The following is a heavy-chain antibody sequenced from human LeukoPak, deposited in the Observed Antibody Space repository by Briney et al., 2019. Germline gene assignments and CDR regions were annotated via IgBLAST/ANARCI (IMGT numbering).Heavy chain of an antibody. Sequence: GGSLRLSCAASGFTFSSYAMSWVRQAPGKGLEWVSAISGSGGSTYYADSVKGRFTISRDNSKNTLYLQMNSLRAEDTAVYYCAKPPTMVRGVGEFDPWGQGTLVTVSS. V-gene: IGHV3-23*01. CDR1: GFTFSSYA. D-gene: IGHD3-10*01. CDR2: ISGSGGST. J-gene: IGHJ5*02. CDR3: AKPPTMVRGVGEFDP.